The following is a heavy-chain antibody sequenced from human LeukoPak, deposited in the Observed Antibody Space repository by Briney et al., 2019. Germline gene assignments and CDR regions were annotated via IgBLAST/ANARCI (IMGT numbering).Heavy chain of an antibody. D-gene: IGHD3-22*01. CDR2: IYYSGST. Sequence: SETLSLTCTVSGGSISSDNYYWGWIRQPPGKGLEWIGSIYYSGSTYYNPSLRSRVTKSVDTSKNQFSLKLSSVTAADTAVYYCARGYYYDSSGPNWYFDLWGRGTLVTVSS. V-gene: IGHV4-39*07. J-gene: IGHJ2*01. CDR1: GGSISSDNYY. CDR3: ARGYYYDSSGPNWYFDL.